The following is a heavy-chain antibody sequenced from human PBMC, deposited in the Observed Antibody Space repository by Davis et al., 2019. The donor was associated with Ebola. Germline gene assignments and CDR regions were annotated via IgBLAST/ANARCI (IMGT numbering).Heavy chain of an antibody. CDR2: IIPILGIA. Sequence: KVSCKASGGTFSSYAISWVRQAPGQGLEWMGRIIPILGIANYAQKFQGRVTITADKSTSTAYMELSSLRSEDTAVYYCAREVGVDSNWGQGTLVTVSS. V-gene: IGHV1-69*04. CDR1: GGTFSSYA. D-gene: IGHD3-10*01. CDR3: AREVGVDSN. J-gene: IGHJ4*02.